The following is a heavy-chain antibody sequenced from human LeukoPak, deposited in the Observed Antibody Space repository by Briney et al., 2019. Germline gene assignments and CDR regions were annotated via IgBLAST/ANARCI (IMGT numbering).Heavy chain of an antibody. CDR2: IYYSGST. CDR3: ARRAAGTFDY. D-gene: IGHD6-13*01. J-gene: IGHJ4*02. CDR1: SGSISSSSYY. V-gene: IGHV4-39*01. Sequence: PSETLSLTCTVSSGSISSSSYYWSWIRQPPGKGLEWIGSIYYSGSTYYNPSLKSRVSISIDTSKNQFSLNLSSVTAADTAVYYCARRAAGTFDYWGQGTLVTVSS.